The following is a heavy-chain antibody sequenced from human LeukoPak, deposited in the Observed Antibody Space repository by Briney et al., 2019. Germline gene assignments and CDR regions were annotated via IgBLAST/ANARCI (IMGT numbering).Heavy chain of an antibody. CDR3: ASLTTADAFDI. V-gene: IGHV4-61*01. D-gene: IGHD3-22*01. CDR2: IYDSGST. J-gene: IGHJ3*02. Sequence: PSQTLSLTCTVSGGSISSGPYYWTWIRQPPGKGLEWIGYIYDSGSTNYNPSLKSRVTISVDTSKNQFSLKLSSVTAADTAVFYCASLTTADAFDIWGQGTMVTVSS. CDR1: GGSISSGPYY.